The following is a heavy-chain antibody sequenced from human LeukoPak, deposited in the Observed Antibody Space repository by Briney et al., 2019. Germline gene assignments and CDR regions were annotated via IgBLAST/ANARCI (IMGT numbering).Heavy chain of an antibody. D-gene: IGHD1-1*01. CDR2: VDPKNGET. J-gene: IGHJ6*04. Sequence: ASVKLSCTASGYTFTDNYIHWVQQAPGKGLDWMGRVDPKNGETIFAATFQGRVTMTADSSIATAYMDLRSLTSEDTAVYYCATVSTLLALHLNVWGKGSTAIVSS. V-gene: IGHV1-69-2*01. CDR3: ATVSTLLALHLNV. CDR1: GYTFTDNY.